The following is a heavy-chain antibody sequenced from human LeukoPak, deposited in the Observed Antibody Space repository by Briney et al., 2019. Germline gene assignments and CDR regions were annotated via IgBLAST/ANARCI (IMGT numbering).Heavy chain of an antibody. CDR2: LNGGGGTT. V-gene: IGHV3-23*01. CDR1: GFTLRSYS. J-gene: IGHJ4*02. CDR3: AKDSPLVGYTSGWSSNPFDH. Sequence: GGALRPSCGASGFTLRSYSLRLGRPAPGEGVGVGSTLNGGGGTTYYADSVKGRFTISRDNSKNTVYLQLNSLRADDTAVYYCAKDSPLVGYTSGWSSNPFDHWGQGTLVTVSS. D-gene: IGHD6-19*01.